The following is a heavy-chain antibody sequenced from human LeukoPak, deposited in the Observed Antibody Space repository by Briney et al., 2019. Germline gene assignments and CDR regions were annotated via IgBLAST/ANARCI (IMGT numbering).Heavy chain of an antibody. D-gene: IGHD3-16*01. CDR3: ARGGASLKVDYFDS. J-gene: IGHJ4*02. Sequence: SETLSLTCSVSRDSIGSSYYYSGCPRQPPGKWLEWIGTIYFVVSTYYKASLKSRVTISIDGNQLSLKLQCVSAADTAVYYCARGGASLKVDYFDSWGRGTLVTVSS. CDR1: RDSIGSSYYY. CDR2: IYFVVST. V-gene: IGHV4-39*01.